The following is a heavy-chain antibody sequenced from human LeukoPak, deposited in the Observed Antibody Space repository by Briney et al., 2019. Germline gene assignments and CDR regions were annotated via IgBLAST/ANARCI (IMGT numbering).Heavy chain of an antibody. V-gene: IGHV4-38-2*02. CDR1: NYSTSNNYW. CDR2: IYRSSNN. J-gene: IGHJ4*02. CDR3: TREVVTASTPDY. Sequence: SGTLSLTCNVSNYSTSNNYWWCFLRTPGKERLWRSYGIYRSSNNCYNPSLRSRITISGDTSKNQFLLKLSSATAADTAGYSCTREVVTASTPDYWGQGTLVTVSS. D-gene: IGHD2-21*02.